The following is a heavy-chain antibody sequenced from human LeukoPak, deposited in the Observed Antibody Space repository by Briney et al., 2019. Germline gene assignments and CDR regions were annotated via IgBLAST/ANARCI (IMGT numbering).Heavy chain of an antibody. V-gene: IGHV4-59*01. CDR3: ARGGDYYGSGSYYAFDP. Sequence: SETLSLTCAVSGGSISSYYWSWIRQPPGKGLEWIGYIYYSGSTNYNPSLKSRVTISVDTSKNQFSLKLSSVTAADTAVYYCARGGDYYGSGSYYAFDPWGQGTLVTVSS. CDR2: IYYSGST. J-gene: IGHJ5*02. D-gene: IGHD3-10*01. CDR1: GGSISSYY.